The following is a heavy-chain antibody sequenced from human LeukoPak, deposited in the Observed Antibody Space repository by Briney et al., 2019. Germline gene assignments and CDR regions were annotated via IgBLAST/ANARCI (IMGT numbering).Heavy chain of an antibody. J-gene: IGHJ4*02. CDR3: AKAPRGTTPYYFDY. D-gene: IGHD4-11*01. CDR1: GFTFSSYA. V-gene: IGHV3-23*01. CDR2: ISAGGGGT. Sequence: GGSLRLSCAASGFTFSSYATTWVRQAPGKGLEWVSGISAGGGGTYYSDSVRGRFTISRDNSKNTLYLQMSSLRAEDTAVYYCAKAPRGTTPYYFDYWGQGTLVTVSS.